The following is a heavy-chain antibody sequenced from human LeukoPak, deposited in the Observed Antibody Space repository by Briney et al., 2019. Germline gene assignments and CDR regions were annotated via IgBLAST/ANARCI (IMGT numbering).Heavy chain of an antibody. CDR2: ISGSGGST. J-gene: IGHJ4*02. CDR1: GFTFSSYA. V-gene: IGHV3-23*01. D-gene: IGHD2-15*01. Sequence: PGGSLRLSCAASGFTFSSYAMSWVRQAPGKGLEWVSAISGSGGSTYYADSVKGRFTISRDNSKNTLYLQMNSLRAKDTAVYYCARVPGLRYCSGGSCQNWGQGTLVTVSS. CDR3: ARVPGLRYCSGGSCQN.